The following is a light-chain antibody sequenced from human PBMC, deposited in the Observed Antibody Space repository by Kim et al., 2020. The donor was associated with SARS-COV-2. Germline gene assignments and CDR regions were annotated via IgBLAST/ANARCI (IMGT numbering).Light chain of an antibody. Sequence: SPGERGTLSCRASQSVNSYLAWYQQTPGQAPRLLIYDASTRATGIPARFSGSGSGTEFILTISSLQSEDFAVYYCQQYDTWSPLTFGGGTKVDIK. CDR2: DAS. J-gene: IGKJ4*01. V-gene: IGKV3-15*01. CDR3: QQYDTWSPLT. CDR1: QSVNSY.